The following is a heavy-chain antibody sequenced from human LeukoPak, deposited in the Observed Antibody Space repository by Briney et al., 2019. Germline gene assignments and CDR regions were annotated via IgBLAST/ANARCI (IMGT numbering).Heavy chain of an antibody. CDR3: ARRNLWFGELGLDY. V-gene: IGHV4-59*08. CDR1: GGSISSYY. Sequence: SETLSLTCTVSGGSISSYYWSWLRQPPGKGLEWIGYIYYSGSTNYNPSLKSRVTISVDTSKNQFSLKLSSVTAADTAVYYCARRNLWFGELGLDYWGQGTLVTVSS. J-gene: IGHJ4*02. D-gene: IGHD3-10*01. CDR2: IYYSGST.